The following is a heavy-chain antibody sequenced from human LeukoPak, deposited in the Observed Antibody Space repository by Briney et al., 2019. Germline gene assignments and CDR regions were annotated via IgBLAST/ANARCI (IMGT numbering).Heavy chain of an antibody. CDR3: ARDRDYYGSGSYSHPYYYYYMDV. Sequence: ASVKVSCKASGHTFTGYYMHWVRQAPGQGLEWMGWINPNSGGTNYAQKFQGRVTMTRDTSISTAYMELSRLRSDDTAVYYCARDRDYYGSGSYSHPYYYYYMDVWGKGTTVTVSS. D-gene: IGHD3-10*01. CDR1: GHTFTGYY. V-gene: IGHV1-2*02. CDR2: INPNSGGT. J-gene: IGHJ6*03.